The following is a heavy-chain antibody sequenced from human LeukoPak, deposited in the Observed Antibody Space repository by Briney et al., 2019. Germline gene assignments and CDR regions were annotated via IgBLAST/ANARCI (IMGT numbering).Heavy chain of an antibody. D-gene: IGHD4-17*01. CDR3: AREVALYADEPYKWFDP. CDR1: GDSPNLNSYS. CDR2: FYVPRTA. J-gene: IGHJ5*02. Sequence: PSETLSLTCTVSGDSPNLNSYSWGWIRPSPGKGLEWSSTFYVPRTAYYAPSLKSRATISIDMSKNEISLMLTSVTAADTAVYYCAREVALYADEPYKWFDPWGQGTLVTVSS. V-gene: IGHV4-39*07.